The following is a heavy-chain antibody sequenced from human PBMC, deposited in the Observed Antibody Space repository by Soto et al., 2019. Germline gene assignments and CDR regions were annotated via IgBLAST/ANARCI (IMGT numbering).Heavy chain of an antibody. J-gene: IGHJ6*02. D-gene: IGHD6-13*01. CDR3: ARQQLLPYYYSLDV. CDR2: IHYRGST. V-gene: IGHV4-59*01. CDR1: GGSISGYY. Sequence: ETLSLTCTVSGGSISGYYWSWIRQPPGKGLEYIGYIHYRGSTNYNPSLKSRVTMSVDTSRNLFSLKVNSVTAADTAVYYCARQQLLPYYYSLDVWGQGTTVTVSS.